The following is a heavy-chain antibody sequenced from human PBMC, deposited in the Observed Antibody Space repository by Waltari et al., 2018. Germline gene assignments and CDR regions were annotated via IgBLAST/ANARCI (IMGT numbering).Heavy chain of an antibody. CDR2: ISSSSSYI. D-gene: IGHD5-18*01. CDR1: SSYS. CDR3: ARWLNTAGMAFDY. J-gene: IGHJ4*02. V-gene: IGHV3-21*01. Sequence: SSYSMNWVRQAPGKGLEWVSSISSSSSYIYYADSVKGRFTISRDNAKNSLYLQMNSLRAEDTAVYYCARWLNTAGMAFDYWGRGTLVTVSS.